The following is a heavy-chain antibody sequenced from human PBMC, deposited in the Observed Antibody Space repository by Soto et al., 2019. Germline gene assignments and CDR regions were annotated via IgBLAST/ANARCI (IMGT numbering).Heavy chain of an antibody. V-gene: IGHV4-4*07. Sequence: QVQLQASGPGLVKPSETLSLTCTVSGASMNSYHWTWIRQPAGKGLEWIGHIHSSGSTNYSPSLKSRGTRSVDTSKNQFPLRLMSLTAAATAVYYCARDQGVAAAGITWFDPWGQGSLVTVSS. CDR3: ARDQGVAAAGITWFDP. D-gene: IGHD6-13*01. CDR2: IHSSGST. J-gene: IGHJ5*02. CDR1: GASMNSYH.